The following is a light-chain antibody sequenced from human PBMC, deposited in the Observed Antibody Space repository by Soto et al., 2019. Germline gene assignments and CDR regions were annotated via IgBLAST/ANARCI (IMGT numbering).Light chain of an antibody. Sequence: EIVMTQSPATLSVSPGERATLSCRASQSVGSNFAWYQQKPGQSPRLLIYGASTRATGIPDRFSGSGSGTEFTLNISSLQSEDFALYYCQQYNNWPQWTFGQGTKVEIK. CDR3: QQYNNWPQWT. J-gene: IGKJ1*01. CDR2: GAS. V-gene: IGKV3-15*01. CDR1: QSVGSN.